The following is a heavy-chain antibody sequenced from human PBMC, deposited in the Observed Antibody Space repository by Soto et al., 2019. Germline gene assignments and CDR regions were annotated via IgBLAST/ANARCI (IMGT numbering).Heavy chain of an antibody. Sequence: EMQLLESGGDLVQPGGSLRLSCAASGFTFSNYAMTWVRQAPGKGLEYVSAISGTGVTTYHGDSMKGRFTISRDNSKNTLYLQMDSLRAEDTAIYYCTKDRDVIGMVDAFEIWGQGTMVTVSS. D-gene: IGHD3-3*01. V-gene: IGHV3-23*02. CDR3: TKDRDVIGMVDAFEI. J-gene: IGHJ3*02. CDR1: GFTFSNYA. CDR2: ISGTGVTT.